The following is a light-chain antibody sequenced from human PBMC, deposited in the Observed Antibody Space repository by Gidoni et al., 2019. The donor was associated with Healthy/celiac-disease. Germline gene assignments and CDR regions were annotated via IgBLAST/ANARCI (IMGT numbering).Light chain of an antibody. Sequence: DIVFTQSPATLSLSPAGRPTLPCRASQSISSYLAWYQQNPGQAPRLLIYDASNRATGIPARFSGSGSGTDFTLTISSLEAEDFAVYYCQQRSNWPPYTFGQGTKLEIK. V-gene: IGKV3-11*01. CDR2: DAS. J-gene: IGKJ2*01. CDR3: QQRSNWPPYT. CDR1: QSISSY.